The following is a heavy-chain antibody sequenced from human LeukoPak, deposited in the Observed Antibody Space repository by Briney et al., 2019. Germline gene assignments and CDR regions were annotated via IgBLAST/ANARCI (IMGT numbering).Heavy chain of an antibody. CDR3: ARRGRDWSALDY. CDR1: GGSISSYY. D-gene: IGHD3-9*01. V-gene: IGHV4-59*08. Sequence: SETLSLTCTVSGGSISSYYWSWIRQPPGKGLEWIGYIYYSGSTNYNPSLKSRVTISVDTSKNQFSLKLSSVTAADTAVYYCARRGRDWSALDYWGQGTLVTVSS. CDR2: IYYSGST. J-gene: IGHJ4*02.